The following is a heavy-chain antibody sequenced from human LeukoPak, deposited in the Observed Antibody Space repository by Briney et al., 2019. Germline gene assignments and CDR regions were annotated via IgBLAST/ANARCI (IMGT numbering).Heavy chain of an antibody. V-gene: IGHV3-21*05. J-gene: IGHJ4*02. CDR3: AKAVRSSGYVLFDS. D-gene: IGHD5-12*01. CDR2: ISSSSSLI. CDR1: GFTFSSYS. Sequence: GGSLRLSCAASGFTFSSYSMNWVRQAPGRGLEWVSYISSSSSLIHCADSVKGRFTISRDNAKNSLYLQMNSLRAEDTALYYCAKAVRSSGYVLFDSWGQGALVTVSS.